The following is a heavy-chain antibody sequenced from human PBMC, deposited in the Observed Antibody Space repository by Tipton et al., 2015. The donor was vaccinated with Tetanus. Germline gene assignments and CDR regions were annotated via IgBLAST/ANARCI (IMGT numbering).Heavy chain of an antibody. D-gene: IGHD3-16*01. CDR1: GSTFSGFNFSNAW. Sequence: QLVQSGGDLVKPGGSLRLSCAASGSTFSGFNFSNAWLSWVRQAPGKGLEWVGRIKSKSDGGTIDYASPMKDRFTLSRDDSKNMLYLQMASLRTEDTAVYYCPTSGPGASGGDYWGRGTLVTVSS. CDR2: IKSKSDGGTI. CDR3: PTSGPGASGGDY. J-gene: IGHJ4*02. V-gene: IGHV3-15*01.